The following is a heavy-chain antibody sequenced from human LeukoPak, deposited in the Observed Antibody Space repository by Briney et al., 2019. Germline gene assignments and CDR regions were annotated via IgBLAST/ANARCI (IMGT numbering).Heavy chain of an antibody. D-gene: IGHD6-13*01. J-gene: IGHJ5*02. CDR3: ARIAAAGYWFDP. V-gene: IGHV4-59*08. CDR2: VYYSGSA. Sequence: SETLSLTCTVSGGSISTYYWSWIRQPPGKGLEWMGYVYYSGSANYNPSLKSRVTISVDTCKNQFSLKLRYVTAADTAVYYCARIAAAGYWFDPWGQGTLVTVSS. CDR1: GGSISTYY.